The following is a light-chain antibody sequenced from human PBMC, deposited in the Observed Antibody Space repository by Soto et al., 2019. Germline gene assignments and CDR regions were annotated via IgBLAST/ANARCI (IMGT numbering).Light chain of an antibody. CDR3: SSYKSTKHVV. J-gene: IGLJ2*01. Sequence: QSVLTQPASGSWSPGQSIPISCTGTSSYVGGYNYVSWYQQHPGKAPKLVIYEVTKRPSGVSNRFSGSKSGNTASLTISGIQAEDDTDYYCSSYKSTKHVVFGGGTKRTVL. CDR1: SSYVGGYNY. CDR2: EVT. V-gene: IGLV2-14*01.